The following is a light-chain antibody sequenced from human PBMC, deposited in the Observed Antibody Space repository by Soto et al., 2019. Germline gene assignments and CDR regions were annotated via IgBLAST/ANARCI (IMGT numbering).Light chain of an antibody. J-gene: IGKJ5*01. Sequence: VMTQSPATLSVSPGERDTLSCRPGQSVSSNLAGYQQRPGRAPRLLIYGASTRAANTPARCRGSGSGTEFTLTISSLQSEDFAVYYCHQYNNWPPSIIFGQGTRLEIK. V-gene: IGKV3-15*01. CDR1: QSVSSN. CDR2: GAS. CDR3: HQYNNWPPSII.